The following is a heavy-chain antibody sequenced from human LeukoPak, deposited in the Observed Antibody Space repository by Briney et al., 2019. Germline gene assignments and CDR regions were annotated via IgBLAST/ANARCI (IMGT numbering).Heavy chain of an antibody. Sequence: PSETLSLTCAVYGGPFSGYYWSWIRQPPGKGLEWIGYIYYSGSTNYNPSLKSRVTISVDTSKNQFSLKLSSVTAADTAVYYCARGVSGWLRGAAFDIWGQGTMVTVSS. V-gene: IGHV4-59*01. CDR2: IYYSGST. D-gene: IGHD6-19*01. CDR3: ARGVSGWLRGAAFDI. CDR1: GGPFSGYY. J-gene: IGHJ3*02.